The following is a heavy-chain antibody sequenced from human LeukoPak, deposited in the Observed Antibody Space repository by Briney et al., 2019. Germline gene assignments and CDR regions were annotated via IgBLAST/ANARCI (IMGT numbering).Heavy chain of an antibody. Sequence: PSETLSLTCTVSGGSISSYYWSWIRQPPGKGLEWIGYIYYSGSTNYNPSLKSRVTISVDTSKNQFSLKLSSVTAADTAVYYCARPYCSSTSCYDWDDYWGQGTLVTVSS. CDR3: ARPYCSSTSCYDWDDY. V-gene: IGHV4-59*12. CDR1: GGSISSYY. J-gene: IGHJ4*02. D-gene: IGHD2-2*01. CDR2: IYYSGST.